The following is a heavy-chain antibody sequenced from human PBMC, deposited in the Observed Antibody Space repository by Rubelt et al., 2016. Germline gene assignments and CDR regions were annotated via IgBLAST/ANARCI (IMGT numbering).Heavy chain of an antibody. Sequence: SNAWMNWVRQAPGKGLEWVGRIKSKTDGGTTDYAAHVKDRFTISRDDSKNTLYLQMNSLKTEDTAVYYCTTGRITRVRGVITGYYVDYWGQGTLVTVSS. CDR2: IKSKTDGGTT. D-gene: IGHD3-10*01. CDR3: TTGRITRVRGVITGYYVDY. J-gene: IGHJ4*02. CDR1: SNAW. V-gene: IGHV3-15*07.